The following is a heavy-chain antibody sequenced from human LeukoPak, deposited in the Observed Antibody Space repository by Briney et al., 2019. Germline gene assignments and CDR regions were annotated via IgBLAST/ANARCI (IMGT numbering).Heavy chain of an antibody. Sequence: SETLSLTCTVSGVSISSSNSYWGWIRQPPGKGLEWIGSIYYSGNTYYNASLKSQVSISIDTSKNQFSLKLTSVTAADTAVYYCARAYDYVWGSYPFDYWGQGTLVTVSS. V-gene: IGHV4-39*01. J-gene: IGHJ4*02. CDR3: ARAYDYVWGSYPFDY. CDR1: GVSISSSNSY. CDR2: IYYSGNT. D-gene: IGHD3-16*01.